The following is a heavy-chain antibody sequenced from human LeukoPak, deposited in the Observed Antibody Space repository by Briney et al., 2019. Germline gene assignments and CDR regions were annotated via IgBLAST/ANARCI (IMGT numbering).Heavy chain of an antibody. CDR2: ISGSGGST. CDR3: ANGQNFYGSGSYGGIDY. J-gene: IGHJ4*02. CDR1: GFTFSSYA. V-gene: IGHV3-23*01. D-gene: IGHD3-10*01. Sequence: PGGSLRLSCAASGFTFSSYAMSWVRQAPGKGLEWVSAISGSGGSTYYADSVKGRFTISSDNSKNTLYLQMNSLRAEDTALYYCANGQNFYGSGSYGGIDYWGQGTLVTVSS.